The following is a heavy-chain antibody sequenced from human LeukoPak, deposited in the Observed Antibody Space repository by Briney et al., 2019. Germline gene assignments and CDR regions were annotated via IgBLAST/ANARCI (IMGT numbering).Heavy chain of an antibody. CDR2: IRYDGSNK. Sequence: HPGGSLRLSCAASGFTFSSYGMHWVRQAPGKGLEWVAFIRYDGSNKYYADSVKGRFTISRDNSKNTLYLQMNSLRAEDTAVYYCAKDSFDDSSGYSSWGQGTLVTVSS. D-gene: IGHD3-22*01. V-gene: IGHV3-30*02. CDR3: AKDSFDDSSGYSS. J-gene: IGHJ5*02. CDR1: GFTFSSYG.